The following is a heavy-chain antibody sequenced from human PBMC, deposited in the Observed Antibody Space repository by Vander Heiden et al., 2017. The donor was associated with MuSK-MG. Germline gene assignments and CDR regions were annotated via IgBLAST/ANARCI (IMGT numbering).Heavy chain of an antibody. J-gene: IGHJ6*02. CDR1: GLPFSSAW. D-gene: IGHD3-16*01. Sequence: EVQLVESGGGLVQPGGSLRLSCAASGLPFSSAWMAWVRQAPGNGLVWVSRISNDGTTTTYADSVKGRFTISRDNAKNKLYLQIDSLRVEDTAVYYCARVLFGTGGYAMDVWGQGTTVTVSS. CDR3: ARVLFGTGGYAMDV. CDR2: ISNDGTTT. V-gene: IGHV3-74*01.